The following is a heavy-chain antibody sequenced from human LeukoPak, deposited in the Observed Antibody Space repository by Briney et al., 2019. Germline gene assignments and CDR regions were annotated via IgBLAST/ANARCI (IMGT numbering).Heavy chain of an antibody. CDR1: GFTFSSYW. Sequence: QPGGSLRLSCAASGFTFSSYWMHWVRQAPGKGLVWVSRINSDGSSTSYADSVKGRFTISRDNAKNTLYLQMNSPRAEDTAVYYCARDRDIVGYMDVWGKGTTVTVSS. J-gene: IGHJ6*03. D-gene: IGHD2-15*01. V-gene: IGHV3-74*01. CDR3: ARDRDIVGYMDV. CDR2: INSDGSST.